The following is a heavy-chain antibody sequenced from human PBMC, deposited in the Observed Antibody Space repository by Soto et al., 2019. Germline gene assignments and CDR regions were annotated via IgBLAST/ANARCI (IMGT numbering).Heavy chain of an antibody. V-gene: IGHV1-18*01. Sequence: ASVKVSCKASGYTFTRYGISWVRQAPGQGLEWMGWISGYNGDTNYAQKFQGRVSMTIDTSTSTAYMELRSLRSDDTAVYYCARGLLGDYDILTGYSHPDFDYWGQGTLDTVSS. J-gene: IGHJ4*02. CDR3: ARGLLGDYDILTGYSHPDFDY. CDR1: GYTFTRYG. D-gene: IGHD3-9*01. CDR2: ISGYNGDT.